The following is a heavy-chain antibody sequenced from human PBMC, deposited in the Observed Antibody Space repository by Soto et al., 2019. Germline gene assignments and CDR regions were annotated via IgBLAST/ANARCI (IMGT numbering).Heavy chain of an antibody. CDR2: IYYTGST. V-gene: IGHV4-30-4*01. Sequence: SETLSLTCTVSTGSISSGDYYWSWIRQPPGKGLEWIGYIYYTGSTFYNPSLKSRVTISVGTSKNQFSLKLSSVTAADTAVYYCAKAGVPIAARHFDYWGQGTLVTVSS. D-gene: IGHD6-6*01. CDR3: AKAGVPIAARHFDY. J-gene: IGHJ4*02. CDR1: TGSISSGDYY.